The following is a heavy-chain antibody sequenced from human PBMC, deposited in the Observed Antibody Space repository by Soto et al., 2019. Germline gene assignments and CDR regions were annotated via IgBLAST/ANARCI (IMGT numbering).Heavy chain of an antibody. CDR1: GFTPDDYA. V-gene: IGHV3-9*02. D-gene: IGHD5-18*01. CDR3: VRYMAPGGGDS. Sequence: EVNLVESGGGLVQPGGSLRLSCAVSGFTPDDYAMHWVRQAPGNGLKWVAGIFWKGGGAGYGDSVQGRFTISRDKAKNSLYLQMNSLRPEDRGLYYCVRYMAPGGGDSWGQGTLVTVSS. CDR2: IFWKGGGA. J-gene: IGHJ4*02.